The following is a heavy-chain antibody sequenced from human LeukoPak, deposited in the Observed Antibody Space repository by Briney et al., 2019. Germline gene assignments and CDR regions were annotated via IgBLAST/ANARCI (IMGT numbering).Heavy chain of an antibody. J-gene: IGHJ4*02. CDR2: IKQDGSEK. Sequence: PGGSLRLSCAASGFTFSSYWMSWVRQAPGKGLEWVANIKQDGSEKYYVDSVKGRFTISRDNAKNSLYLQMNSLRAEDTAVYYCARADGSGWYDAAFDYWGQGTLVTVSS. CDR1: GFTFSSYW. D-gene: IGHD6-19*01. CDR3: ARADGSGWYDAAFDY. V-gene: IGHV3-7*04.